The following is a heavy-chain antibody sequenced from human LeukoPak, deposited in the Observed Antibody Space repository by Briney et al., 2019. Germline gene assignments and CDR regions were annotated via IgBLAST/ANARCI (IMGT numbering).Heavy chain of an antibody. D-gene: IGHD3-22*01. Sequence: AGGSLRLSCAASGFTVSSNYMSWVRQAPGKGLEWVSVIYSGGSTYYADSVKGRFTISRDNSKNTPYLQMNSLRAEDTAVYYCARDQNYYDSSGYRDYWGQGTLVTVSS. J-gene: IGHJ4*02. CDR3: ARDQNYYDSSGYRDY. CDR1: GFTVSSNY. CDR2: IYSGGST. V-gene: IGHV3-66*02.